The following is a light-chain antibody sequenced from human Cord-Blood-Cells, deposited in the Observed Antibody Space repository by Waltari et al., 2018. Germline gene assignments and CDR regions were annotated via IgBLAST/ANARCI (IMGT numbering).Light chain of an antibody. J-gene: IGLJ3*02. V-gene: IGLV2-11*01. CDR2: DVS. CDR3: CSYAGSYTWV. CDR1: SSDVGGSNY. Sequence: QSALTQPRSVSGSPGQSVTISCTGTSSDVGGSNYVSWYPQHPGKAPKLMIYDVSKRPSGVPDRFSGSKSGNTASLTISGLQAEDEADYYCCSYAGSYTWVFGGGTKLTVL.